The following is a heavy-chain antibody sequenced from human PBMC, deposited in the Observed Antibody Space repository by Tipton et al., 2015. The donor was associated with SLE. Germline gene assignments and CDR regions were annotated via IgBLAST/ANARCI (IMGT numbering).Heavy chain of an antibody. V-gene: IGHV5-51*03. CDR3: SNYWYFDP. D-gene: IGHD2-2*02. J-gene: IGHJ2*01. CDR2: IYPGDSDT. Sequence: QSGPEVKKPGESLKISCKGSGYSFTDHWIAWVRQVPGKGLEWMGIIYPGDSDTRYSPSFQGQVTISADKSISTAIYYCARQMVSGRWHLLYSNYWYFDPRGRGTQVAVSS. CDR1: GYSFTDHW.